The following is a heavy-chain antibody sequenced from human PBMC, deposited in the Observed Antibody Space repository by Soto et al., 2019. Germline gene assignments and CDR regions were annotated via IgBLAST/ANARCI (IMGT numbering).Heavy chain of an antibody. CDR3: ARVIWSGHLTSDL. CDR1: GFTFSSNS. J-gene: IGHJ5*02. CDR2: ISSSSSTI. D-gene: IGHD3-3*01. V-gene: IGHV3-48*02. Sequence: EVQVVESGGGLVQPGGSLRLSCAASGFTFSSNSMNWVRQAPGKGLEWISYISSSSSTIYADSVKGRFTISRDNAKNSLYLQMSSLRDEYTAVYYCARVIWSGHLTSDLWGQGTLVTVSS.